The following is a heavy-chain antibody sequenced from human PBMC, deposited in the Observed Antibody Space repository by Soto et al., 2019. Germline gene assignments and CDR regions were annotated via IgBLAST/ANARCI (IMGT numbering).Heavy chain of an antibody. V-gene: IGHV1-69*12. Sequence: QVQLVQSGAEVKKPGSSVKVSCKASGGTFSSYAISWVRQAPGQGLEWMGGIIPIFGTANYAQKFQGRVTITADESTSTAYMELSRLRSEDTAVYYCARGRVWNYVGCMDVWGQGTTVTVSS. CDR1: GGTFSSYA. J-gene: IGHJ6*02. CDR3: ARGRVWNYVGCMDV. D-gene: IGHD1-7*01. CDR2: IIPIFGTA.